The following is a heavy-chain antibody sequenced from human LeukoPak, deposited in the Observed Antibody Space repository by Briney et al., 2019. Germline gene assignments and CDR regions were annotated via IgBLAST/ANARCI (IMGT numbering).Heavy chain of an antibody. CDR2: IYPGDSIA. V-gene: IGHV5-51*01. CDR3: ARLPSGWYYAFDI. J-gene: IGHJ3*02. D-gene: IGHD6-19*01. Sequence: GESPKISCKGSGYSITNYWIGWVRQMPGKGLEWMGIIYPGDSIARYSPSFEGQVTISADKSISTAYLQWSSLKASDTAMYYCARLPSGWYYAFDIWGQGTMVTVSS. CDR1: GYSITNYW.